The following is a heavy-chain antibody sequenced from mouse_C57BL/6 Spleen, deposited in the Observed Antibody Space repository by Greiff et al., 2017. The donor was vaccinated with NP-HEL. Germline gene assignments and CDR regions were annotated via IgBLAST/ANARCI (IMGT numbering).Heavy chain of an antibody. CDR3: ARRGGDDWYFDV. CDR2: INYDGSST. D-gene: IGHD3-3*01. J-gene: IGHJ1*03. Sequence: EVQRVESEGGLVQPGSSMKLSCTASGFTFSDYYMAWVRQVPEKGLEWVANINYDGSSTYYLDSLKSRFIISRDNAKNILYLQMSSLKSEDTATYYCARRGGDDWYFDVWGTGTTVTVSS. CDR1: GFTFSDYY. V-gene: IGHV5-16*01.